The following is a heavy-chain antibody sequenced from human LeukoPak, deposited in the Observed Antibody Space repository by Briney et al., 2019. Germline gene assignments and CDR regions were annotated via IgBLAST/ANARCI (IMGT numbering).Heavy chain of an antibody. Sequence: RASVKVSCKASGYTFTSYGISWVRQAPGQGLEWMGWISAYNGNTNYAQKLQGRVTMTTDTSTSTAYMELRSLRSDDTAVYYCAVQGGLNWLSPFDYWGQGTLVTVSS. CDR3: AVQGGLNWLSPFDY. CDR1: GYTFTSYG. D-gene: IGHD3-9*01. V-gene: IGHV1-18*01. J-gene: IGHJ4*02. CDR2: ISAYNGNT.